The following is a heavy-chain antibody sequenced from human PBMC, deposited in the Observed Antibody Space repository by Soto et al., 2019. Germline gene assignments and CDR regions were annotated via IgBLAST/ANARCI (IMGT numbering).Heavy chain of an antibody. CDR1: GGSISSYY. CDR2: IYYSGST. J-gene: IGHJ2*01. CDR3: ARAYCSSTSCYAPRYFDL. Sequence: QVQLQESGPGLGKPSETLSLTCTVSGGSISSYYWSWIRQPPGKGLEWIGYIYYSGSTNYNPSLKSRVTISVDTSKNQFSLKLSSVTAADTAVYYCARAYCSSTSCYAPRYFDLWGRGTLVTVSS. D-gene: IGHD2-2*01. V-gene: IGHV4-59*01.